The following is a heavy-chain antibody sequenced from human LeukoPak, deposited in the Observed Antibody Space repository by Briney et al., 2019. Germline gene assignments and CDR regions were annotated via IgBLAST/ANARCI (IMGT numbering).Heavy chain of an antibody. CDR1: GGTFSSYA. J-gene: IGHJ5*02. V-gene: IGHV1-2*02. CDR3: ARGRLSIAARRGWFDP. D-gene: IGHD6-6*01. CDR2: INPNSGGT. Sequence: ASVKVSCKASGGTFSSYAISWVRQAPGLGLEWMGWINPNSGGTNYAQKFQGRVTMTRDTSISTAYMELSRLRSDDTAVYYCARGRLSIAARRGWFDPWGQGTLVTVSS.